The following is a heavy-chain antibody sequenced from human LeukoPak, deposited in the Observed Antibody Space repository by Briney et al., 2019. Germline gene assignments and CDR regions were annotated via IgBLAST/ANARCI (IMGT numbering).Heavy chain of an antibody. D-gene: IGHD2-2*01. CDR3: ARYCTSTTCILRGLDY. V-gene: IGHV4-38-2*01. CDR1: GYSFTSGHY. CDR2: IYLTGSA. J-gene: IGHJ4*02. Sequence: SETLSLTCSVSGYSFTSGHYWGWIRQPPGKGLEWIANIYLTGSAHYNPSLKSRVTISVDTSKNQFSLKLSSVTAADTAVYYCARYCTSTTCILRGLDYWGQGTLVTVSS.